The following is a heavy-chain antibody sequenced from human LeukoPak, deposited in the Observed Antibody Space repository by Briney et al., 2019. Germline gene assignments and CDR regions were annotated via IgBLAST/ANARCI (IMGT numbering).Heavy chain of an antibody. V-gene: IGHV3-48*02. Sequence: GGSLRLSCAASGFTFSSYSMNWVRQAPGKGLEWVSYMRSSGSTIYYADSVKGRFTISRDNAKNSLYLQMNSLRDEDTAVYYCARGGAVGANPYYSDYWGQGTLVTVPS. CDR1: GFTFSSYS. J-gene: IGHJ4*02. CDR3: ARGGAVGANPYYSDY. D-gene: IGHD1-26*01. CDR2: MRSSGSTI.